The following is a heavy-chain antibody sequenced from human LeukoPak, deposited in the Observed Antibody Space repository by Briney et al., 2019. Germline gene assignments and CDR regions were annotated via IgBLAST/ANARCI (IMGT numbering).Heavy chain of an antibody. J-gene: IGHJ4*02. CDR3: VAGFLPTFEH. CDR2: ISSAGAI. Sequence: GGSLRLSCAGSGFTFSSYEMNWVRQAPGKGLEWISSISSAGAIYYADSVNGRSTISRDNAEALLYLQVNSLRAEDTALYYCVAGFLPTFEHWGQGSLVTVSS. CDR1: GFTFSSYE. V-gene: IGHV3-48*03. D-gene: IGHD3-9*01.